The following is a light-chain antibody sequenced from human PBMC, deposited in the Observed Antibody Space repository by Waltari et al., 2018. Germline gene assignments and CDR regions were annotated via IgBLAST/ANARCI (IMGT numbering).Light chain of an antibody. Sequence: QSVLTQPPSASGTPGQRVTISCSGSSSNIGSNTVHWYQQLPGTAPQLLIYSNKQRPSGVPDRFSGSKSGTSASLAISGLQSEDEADYYCAAWDDSLNGPVFGGGTKLTVL. CDR2: SNK. V-gene: IGLV1-44*01. J-gene: IGLJ2*01. CDR3: AAWDDSLNGPV. CDR1: SSNIGSNT.